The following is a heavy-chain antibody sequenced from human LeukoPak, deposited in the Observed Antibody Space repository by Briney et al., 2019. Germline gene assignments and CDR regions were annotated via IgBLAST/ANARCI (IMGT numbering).Heavy chain of an antibody. CDR2: IYHSGST. CDR1: GGSVSSSNW. CDR3: ARASPTSPYAFDI. Sequence: SGTLSLSCTVPGGSVSSSNWWSWVRQPPEKGLEWIGEIYHSGSTNYNPSLKSRVTISVDKSKNQFSLKLSSVTAADTAVYYCARASPTSPYAFDIWGPGTMVTVSS. V-gene: IGHV4-4*02. J-gene: IGHJ3*02.